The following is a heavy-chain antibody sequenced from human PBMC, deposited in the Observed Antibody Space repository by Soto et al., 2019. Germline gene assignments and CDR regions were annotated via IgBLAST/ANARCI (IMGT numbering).Heavy chain of an antibody. D-gene: IGHD2-15*01. Sequence: EVQLVESGGGLVQPGGSLRLYCAASGFTFSSYWMHWVRQAPGKGLVWVSRINSDGSSTSYADSVKGRFTISRDDAKNTLYLQMNSLIAEDTAVYYCVRTSLVVAAATREDYWGQGTLVTVSS. CDR1: GFTFSSYW. V-gene: IGHV3-74*01. J-gene: IGHJ4*02. CDR2: INSDGSST. CDR3: VRTSLVVAAATREDY.